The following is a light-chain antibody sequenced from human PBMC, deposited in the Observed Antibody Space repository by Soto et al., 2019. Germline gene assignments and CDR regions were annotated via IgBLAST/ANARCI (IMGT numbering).Light chain of an antibody. J-gene: IGKJ3*01. CDR2: AAS. CDR1: QGIRNF. V-gene: IGKV1-27*01. CDR3: QKYSSVPV. Sequence: DIQITQSPTSLSASVGDRVTITCRASQGIRNFVAWYQQNPGKAPKLLIYAASTLQSGVPSRFSGSGSGTDFTLTINSLQPEDVATYSCQKYSSVPVFGPGTKVEIK.